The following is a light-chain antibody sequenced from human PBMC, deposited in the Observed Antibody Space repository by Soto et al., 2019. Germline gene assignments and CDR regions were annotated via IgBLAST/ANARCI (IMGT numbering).Light chain of an antibody. CDR3: QQYYSTPLT. J-gene: IGKJ4*01. Sequence: DIVMTQSPDSLAVSLGERATINCRSSQSLLYSSNNKNYLAWYQQRPGQPPKLLFYWASTRESGVPDRFSGSCSETDFTLTISSLQAEDVAVYYCQQYYSTPLTFGGGTTVEI. CDR2: WAS. V-gene: IGKV4-1*01. CDR1: QSLLYSSNNKNY.